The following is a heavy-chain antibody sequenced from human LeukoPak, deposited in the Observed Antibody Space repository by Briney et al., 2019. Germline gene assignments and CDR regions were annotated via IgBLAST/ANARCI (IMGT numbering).Heavy chain of an antibody. D-gene: IGHD3-3*01. CDR2: IKQDGSEK. CDR3: ARVARYDFWSAANWFDT. J-gene: IGHJ5*02. Sequence: PGGSLRLSCAASGFTFSSYWMSWVRQAPGKGLEWVANIKQDGSEKYYVDSVKGRFTISRDNAKNSLYLQMNSLRAEDTAVYYCARVARYDFWSAANWFDTWGQGTLVTVSS. CDR1: GFTFSSYW. V-gene: IGHV3-7*01.